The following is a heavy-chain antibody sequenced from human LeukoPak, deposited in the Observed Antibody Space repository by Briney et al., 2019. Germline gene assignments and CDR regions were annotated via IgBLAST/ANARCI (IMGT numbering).Heavy chain of an antibody. V-gene: IGHV3-74*03. Sequence: GGSLRLSCAASGFTFSNYWMHWVRQAPGKGLVWVSHINSDGSGTTYADSVKGRFTISRDNAKNTLYLQMNGLRAVDTAVYYCAREGYYDSSGQIDYWGQGTLVTVSS. CDR1: GFTFSNYW. D-gene: IGHD3-22*01. CDR3: AREGYYDSSGQIDY. J-gene: IGHJ4*02. CDR2: INSDGSGT.